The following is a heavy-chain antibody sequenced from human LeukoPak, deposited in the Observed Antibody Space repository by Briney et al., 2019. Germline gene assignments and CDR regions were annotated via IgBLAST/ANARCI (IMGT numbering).Heavy chain of an antibody. Sequence: GGSLRLSCAASGFTFSSYAMSWVRQAPGKGLEWVSAISGSGGSTYYADSVKGRFTISRDNSKNTLYLQMNSLRAEDTAVYYCAKDDEYIPIRANADYWGQGTLVTVSS. D-gene: IGHD3-3*02. J-gene: IGHJ4*02. CDR2: ISGSGGST. CDR1: GFTFSSYA. CDR3: AKDDEYIPIRANADY. V-gene: IGHV3-23*01.